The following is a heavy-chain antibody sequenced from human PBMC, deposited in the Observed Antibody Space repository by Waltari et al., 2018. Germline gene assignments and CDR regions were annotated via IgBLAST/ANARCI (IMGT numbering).Heavy chain of an antibody. V-gene: IGHV4-38-2*02. CDR2: IYHSGST. Sequence: QVQLQESGPGLVKPSETLSLTCTVSGYSISSGYYWGWIRQPPGKGLEWIGSIYHSGSTYYNPSLKSRVTISVDTPKNQFSLKLSSVTAADTAVYYCARSPPSSTSCYDYWGQGTLVTVSS. D-gene: IGHD2-2*01. CDR1: GYSISSGYY. J-gene: IGHJ4*02. CDR3: ARSPPSSTSCYDY.